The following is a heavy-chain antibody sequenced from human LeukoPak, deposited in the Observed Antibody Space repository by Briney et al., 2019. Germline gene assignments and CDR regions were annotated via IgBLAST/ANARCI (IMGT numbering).Heavy chain of an antibody. J-gene: IGHJ5*02. V-gene: IGHV3-30*02. CDR3: ARDVTMTRRFDP. CDR1: GFTFSSYG. Sequence: PGGSLRLSCAASGFTFSSYGMHWVRQAPGKGLEWVAFIRYDGSNKYYADSVKGRFTISRDNAKNSLYLQMNSLRAEDTAVYYCARDVTMTRRFDPWGQGTLVTVSS. CDR2: IRYDGSNK. D-gene: IGHD3-22*01.